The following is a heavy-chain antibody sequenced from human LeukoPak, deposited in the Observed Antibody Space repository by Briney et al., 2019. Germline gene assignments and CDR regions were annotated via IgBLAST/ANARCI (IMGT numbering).Heavy chain of an antibody. CDR3: ARRGSITIFGVVSDYYYYMDV. CDR1: GGSFSGYY. CDR2: INHSGST. V-gene: IGHV4-34*01. Sequence: PSETLSLTCAVYGGSFSGYYWSWIRQPPGKGLEWIGEINHSGSTNYNPSLKSRVTISVDTSKNQFSLKLSSVTAADTAVCYCARRGSITIFGVVSDYYYYMDVWGKGTTVTVSS. D-gene: IGHD3-3*01. J-gene: IGHJ6*03.